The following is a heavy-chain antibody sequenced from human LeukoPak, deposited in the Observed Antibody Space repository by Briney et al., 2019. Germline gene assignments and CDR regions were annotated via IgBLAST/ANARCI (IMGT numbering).Heavy chain of an antibody. J-gene: IGHJ1*01. CDR3: AKSGIAAAGTFGYFQH. CDR1: GFTFSSYA. D-gene: IGHD6-13*01. CDR2: ISGSGGST. V-gene: IGHV3-23*01. Sequence: GGSLRLSCAASGFTFSSYAMSWVRQAPGKGLEWVSAISGSGGSTYYADSVKGRFTISRDNSKNTLYLQMNSLRAEDTAVYYCAKSGIAAAGTFGYFQHWGQGTLVTVSS.